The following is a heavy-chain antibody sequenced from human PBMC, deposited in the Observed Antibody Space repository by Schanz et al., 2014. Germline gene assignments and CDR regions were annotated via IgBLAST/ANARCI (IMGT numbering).Heavy chain of an antibody. CDR2: INHYGRT. Sequence: QVQLQQWGAGLLKPSETLSLTCAVYGGSFSGYDWSWIRQFPGQDLEWIGDINHYGRTNYNPSLMGRVSISIDASQNQFSLKLSSVTAADTAVYYCARGGVPAIRVLPRGYDYYYAMDVWGQGTTVIVSS. CDR3: ARGGVPAIRVLPRGYDYYYAMDV. D-gene: IGHD3-10*01. J-gene: IGHJ6*02. CDR1: GGSFSGYD. V-gene: IGHV4-34*01.